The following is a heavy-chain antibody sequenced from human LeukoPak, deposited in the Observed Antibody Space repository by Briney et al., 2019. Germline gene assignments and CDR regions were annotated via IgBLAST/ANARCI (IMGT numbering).Heavy chain of an antibody. D-gene: IGHD3-10*01. CDR3: ARSTTMIRGVTPPDY. J-gene: IGHJ4*02. Sequence: GESLKISCKGSGYSFTSYWIGWVRQMPGKGLEWIGIIYPGDSDTRYSPSFQGQVTISADKSISTAYLQWTSLKASDTAMYYCARSTTMIRGVTPPDYWGQGTLVTVSS. V-gene: IGHV5-51*01. CDR1: GYSFTSYW. CDR2: IYPGDSDT.